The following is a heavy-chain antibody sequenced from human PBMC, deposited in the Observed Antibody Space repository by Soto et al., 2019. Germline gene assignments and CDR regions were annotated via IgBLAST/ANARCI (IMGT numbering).Heavy chain of an antibody. J-gene: IGHJ6*02. CDR1: GGSFSGYY. CDR2: INHSGST. D-gene: IGHD2-8*02. CDR3: ARRTGGYYYYYYGMDV. Sequence: PSETLSLTCAVYGGSFSGYYWSWIRQPPGKGLEWIGEINHSGSTNYNPSLKSRVTISVDTSKNQFSLKLSSVTAADTAVYYCARRTGGYYYYYYGMDVWGQGTTVTDS. V-gene: IGHV4-34*01.